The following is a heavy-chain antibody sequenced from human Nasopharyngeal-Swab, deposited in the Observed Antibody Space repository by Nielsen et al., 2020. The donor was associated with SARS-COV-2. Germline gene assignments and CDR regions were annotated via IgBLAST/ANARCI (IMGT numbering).Heavy chain of an antibody. V-gene: IGHV1-46*01. CDR1: GYTFTSYY. CDR3: ARPAGGDFAPLGFDY. CDR2: INPSGGST. D-gene: IGHD3-16*01. Sequence: VKVSCKASGYTFTSYYMHWVRQAPGQGLEWMGIINPSGGSTSYAQKFQGRVTMTRDTSTSTVYMELSSLRSEDTAVYYCARPAGGDFAPLGFDYWGQGTLVTVSS. J-gene: IGHJ4*02.